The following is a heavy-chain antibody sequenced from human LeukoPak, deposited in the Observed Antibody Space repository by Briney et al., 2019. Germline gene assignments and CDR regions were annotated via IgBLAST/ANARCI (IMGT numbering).Heavy chain of an antibody. D-gene: IGHD2-15*01. CDR2: INPNSGGT. J-gene: IGHJ4*02. V-gene: IGHV1-2*02. CDR1: GCTFTGYY. CDR3: ARGGVVAPNTAGFDY. Sequence: ASVKVSCKASGCTFTGYYMHWVRQAPGQGLEWMGWINPNSGGTNYAQKFQGRVTMTRDTSISTAYMELSRLRSDDTAVYYCARGGVVAPNTAGFDYWGQGTLVTVSS.